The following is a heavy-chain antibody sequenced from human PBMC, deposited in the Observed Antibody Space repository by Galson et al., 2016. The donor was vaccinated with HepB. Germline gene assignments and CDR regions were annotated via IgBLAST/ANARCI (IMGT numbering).Heavy chain of an antibody. J-gene: IGHJ4*02. CDR1: GFTFEDSG. Sequence: SLRLSCAASGFTFEDSGMSWVRQAPGKGLEWVSGINWNGGNTGYADSVKGRFTISRDNAKNSLYLQMNSLRAEDTALYHCARDLRGGDFDYWGQGTLVTVSS. CDR2: INWNGGNT. CDR3: ARDLRGGDFDY. D-gene: IGHD4-17*01. V-gene: IGHV3-20*01.